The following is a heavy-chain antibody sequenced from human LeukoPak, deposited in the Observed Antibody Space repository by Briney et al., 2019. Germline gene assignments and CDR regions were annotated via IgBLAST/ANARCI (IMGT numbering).Heavy chain of an antibody. CDR2: IYYSGST. V-gene: IGHV4-59*08. Sequence: PSETLSLTCTVSGGSISSYYWSRIRQPPGKGLEWIGYIYYSGSTNYNPSLKSRVTISVDTSKNQFSLKLSSVTAADTAVYYCARLNIVVVVAATLGWSGWFDPWGQGTLVTVSS. CDR1: GGSISSYY. CDR3: ARLNIVVVVAATLGWSGWFDP. J-gene: IGHJ5*02. D-gene: IGHD2-15*01.